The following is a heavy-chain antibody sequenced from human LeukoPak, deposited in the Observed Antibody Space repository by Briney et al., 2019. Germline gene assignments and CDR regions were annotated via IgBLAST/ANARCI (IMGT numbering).Heavy chain of an antibody. CDR1: GFTFSSYA. V-gene: IGHV3-30-3*01. J-gene: IGHJ4*02. CDR3: AREIAPYYFDC. CDR2: ISYDGSNK. Sequence: PGGSLRLSCAASGFTFSSYAVHWVRQAPGKGLEWVAVISYDGSNKYYADSVKGRFTISRDSSKNTLFLQMNSLRAEDTAVYYCAREIAPYYFDCWGQGTLVTVPS.